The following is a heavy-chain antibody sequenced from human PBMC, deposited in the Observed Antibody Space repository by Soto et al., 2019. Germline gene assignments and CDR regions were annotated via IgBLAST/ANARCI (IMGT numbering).Heavy chain of an antibody. V-gene: IGHV5-51*01. CDR2: IYPGNSDT. CDR3: ARHVYYDILKKNS. D-gene: IGHD3-9*01. CDR1: GYSFANYW. Sequence: EVQLVQSGAEVKKPGESLKISCKGSGYSFANYWIGWVRQMPGKGLAWMGIIYPGNSDTRYSPSFQGQVTISADKSISTAYLEWSSLKASDTAMYYCARHVYYDILKKNSWGQGTLVTVSS. J-gene: IGHJ4*02.